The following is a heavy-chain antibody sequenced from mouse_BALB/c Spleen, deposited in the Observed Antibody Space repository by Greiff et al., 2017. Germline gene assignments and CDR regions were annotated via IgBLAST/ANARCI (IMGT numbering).Heavy chain of an antibody. CDR2: ISSGGSYT. CDR3: AREGITGAMDY. D-gene: IGHD2-4*01. Sequence: EVMLVESGGGLVKPGGSLKLSCAASGFTFSSYAMSWVRQSPEKRLEWVAEISSGGSYTYYPDTVTGRFTISRDNAKNTLYLEMSSLRSEDTAMYYCAREGITGAMDYWGQGTSVTVSS. CDR1: GFTFSSYA. V-gene: IGHV5-9-4*01. J-gene: IGHJ4*01.